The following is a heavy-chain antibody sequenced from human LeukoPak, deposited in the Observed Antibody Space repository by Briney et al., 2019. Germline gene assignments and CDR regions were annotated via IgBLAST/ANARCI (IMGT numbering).Heavy chain of an antibody. CDR3: AKDFRFDY. J-gene: IGHJ4*02. CDR1: GFTFSSYG. V-gene: IGHV3-30*18. CDR2: ISYDGSNK. Sequence: QAGGSLRLSCAASGFTFSSYGMHWVRQAPGKGLEWVAVISYDGSNKYYADSVKGRFTISRDNSKNTLYLQMNSLRAEDTAVYYCAKDFRFDYWGQGTLVTVSS.